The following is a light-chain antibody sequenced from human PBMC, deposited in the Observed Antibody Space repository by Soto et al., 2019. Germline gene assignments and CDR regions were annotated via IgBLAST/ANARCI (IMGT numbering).Light chain of an antibody. V-gene: IGKV1-39*01. J-gene: IGKJ3*01. CDR2: AAS. CDR3: QQSYSTPPFT. Sequence: DIQMTQSPSSLSASVGDRVTITCRASQSISSYLNWYQQKPGKAPKLLIYAASSLQSGVPSRFSGSGSGTHFTLTISSLQPEDFATYYYQQSYSTPPFTFGPGTKVDIK. CDR1: QSISSY.